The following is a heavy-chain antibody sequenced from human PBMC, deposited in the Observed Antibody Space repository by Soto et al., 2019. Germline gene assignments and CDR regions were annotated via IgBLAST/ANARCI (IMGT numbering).Heavy chain of an antibody. D-gene: IGHD6-19*01. Sequence: GGSLRLSCAASGFTFSNYAMNWVRQAPGKGLEWVSAISGSGGSTYYADSVKGRFTISRDNSKNTLYVQMNSLRAEDTAVYYCTKNALQGAVPGPNWFDPWGQGTLVTVSS. CDR3: TKNALQGAVPGPNWFDP. J-gene: IGHJ5*02. CDR2: ISGSGGST. CDR1: GFTFSNYA. V-gene: IGHV3-23*01.